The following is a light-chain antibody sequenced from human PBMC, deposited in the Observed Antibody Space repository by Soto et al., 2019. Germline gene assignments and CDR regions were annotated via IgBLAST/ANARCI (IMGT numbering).Light chain of an antibody. J-gene: IGLJ2*01. CDR2: NNN. CDR3: AAWDDSLDVLI. Sequence: QAVVTQPPSASGAPGQRVTVSCSGSSSNIGSNTVNWYQHLPGTAPKLLIYNNNQRPSGVPDRVSGYKSGTSASLAISGLQSEDEADYFWAAWDDSLDVLIFGGGTKLTVL. CDR1: SSNIGSNT. V-gene: IGLV1-44*01.